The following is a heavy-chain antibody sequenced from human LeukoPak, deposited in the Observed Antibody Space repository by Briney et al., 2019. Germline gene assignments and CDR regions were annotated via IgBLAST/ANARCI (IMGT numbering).Heavy chain of an antibody. J-gene: IGHJ5*02. CDR2: INHSGST. D-gene: IGHD6-13*01. Sequence: TSETLSLTCAVYGGSFSGYYWSWIRQPPGKGLEWIGEINHSGSTNYNPSLKSRVTISVDTSKNQFSLKLSSVTAADTAVYYCARGIIAAARHNWFDPWGQGTLVTVSS. CDR1: GGSFSGYY. V-gene: IGHV4-34*01. CDR3: ARGIIAAARHNWFDP.